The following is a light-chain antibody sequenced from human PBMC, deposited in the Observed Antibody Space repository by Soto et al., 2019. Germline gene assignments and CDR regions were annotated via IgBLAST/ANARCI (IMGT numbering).Light chain of an antibody. CDR1: SSDVGSYNL. CDR2: EGS. Sequence: QSALTQPASVSGSPGQSITISCTGTSSDVGSYNLVSWYQQHPGKAPKLMIYEGSKRPSGVSNRFSGSKSGNTASLTISGLQAEDEADHYCCSYAGSSRVFGTGTKVTVL. J-gene: IGLJ1*01. CDR3: CSYAGSSRV. V-gene: IGLV2-23*01.